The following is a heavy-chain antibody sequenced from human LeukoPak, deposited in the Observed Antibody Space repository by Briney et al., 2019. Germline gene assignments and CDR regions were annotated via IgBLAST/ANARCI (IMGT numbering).Heavy chain of an antibody. CDR3: ARDLLSLPHKYFDS. D-gene: IGHD3-16*01. CDR2: IRYDESQK. CDR1: GFSFSNYG. V-gene: IGHV3-30*02. Sequence: PGGSLRLSCAASGFSFSNYGMHWVRQAPGKGLEWVAYIRYDESQKYYGDSVKGRFTISRDNSKNTVYLQMNSLRDEDTAVYYCARDLLSLPHKYFDSWGQGTLVTVSS. J-gene: IGHJ4*02.